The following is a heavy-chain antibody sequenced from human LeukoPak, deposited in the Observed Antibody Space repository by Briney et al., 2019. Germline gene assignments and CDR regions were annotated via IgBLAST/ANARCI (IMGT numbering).Heavy chain of an antibody. V-gene: IGHV5-10-1*01. CDR2: IDPGDSFT. CDR3: ARDGGGVSSWVSH. Sequence: GESLKISCQGSGYSFSSYWISWVRQMPGKGLGWMGRIDPGDSFTKYRPSLEGRVTISADKSLSTVYLQWSSLKASDTAIYYCARDGGGVSSWVSHWGQGTLVTVSS. J-gene: IGHJ4*02. D-gene: IGHD2-8*02. CDR1: GYSFSSYW.